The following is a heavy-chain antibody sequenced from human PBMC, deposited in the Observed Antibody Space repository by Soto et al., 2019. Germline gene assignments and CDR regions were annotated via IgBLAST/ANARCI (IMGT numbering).Heavy chain of an antibody. CDR1: GGSISSYY. J-gene: IGHJ6*02. CDR3: ASGEVRQWNYVHYGMDV. V-gene: IGHV4-59*01. Sequence: SETLSLTCTVSGGSISSYYWSWIRQPPGKGLEWIGYIYYSGSTNYNPSLKSRVTISVDTSKNQFSLKLSSVTAADTAVYYCASGEVRQWNYVHYGMDVWGQGTTVTVSS. CDR2: IYYSGST. D-gene: IGHD1-7*01.